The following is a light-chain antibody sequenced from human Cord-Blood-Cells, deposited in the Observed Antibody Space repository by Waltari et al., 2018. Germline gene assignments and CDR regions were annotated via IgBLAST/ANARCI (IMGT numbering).Light chain of an antibody. J-gene: IGLJ3*02. Sequence: QSALTQPRPVSGSPGQPVPISCTGTSSVVGGYNYVSWYQQHPGKAPKLMIYDVSKRPSGVPDRFSGSKSGNTASLTISGLQAEDEADYYCCSYAGSYTFWVFGGGTKLTVL. V-gene: IGLV2-11*01. CDR3: CSYAGSYTFWV. CDR1: SSVVGGYNY. CDR2: DVS.